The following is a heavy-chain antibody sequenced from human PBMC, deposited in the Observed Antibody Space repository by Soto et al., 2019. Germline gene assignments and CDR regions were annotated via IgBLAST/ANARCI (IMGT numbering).Heavy chain of an antibody. CDR2: INAGNGNT. Sequence: QVQLVQSGAEVKKPGASVKVSCKASGYTFTSYSMHWVRQAPGQRLEWMGWINAGNGNTKYSQKFQGRVTITRDTSASTVYMELSSMRSEDTAVYSCARTDHPYDILTGHDISFALNWFDPGGQGTLVTVSS. CDR3: ARTDHPYDILTGHDISFALNWFDP. D-gene: IGHD3-9*01. V-gene: IGHV1-3*01. CDR1: GYTFTSYS. J-gene: IGHJ5*02.